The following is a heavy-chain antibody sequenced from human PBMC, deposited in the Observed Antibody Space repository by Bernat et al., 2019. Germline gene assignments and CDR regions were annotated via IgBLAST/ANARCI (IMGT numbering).Heavy chain of an antibody. Sequence: QLQLQESGPGLVKPSETLSLTCTVSGGSISSSSYYWGWIRQPPGKGLEWIGSIYYSGSTYYNPSLKSRVTISVDTSKNQFSLKLSSVTAADTAVYYCARHADYGDNFDYWGQGTLVTVSS. CDR1: GGSISSSSYY. D-gene: IGHD4-17*01. CDR2: IYYSGST. V-gene: IGHV4-39*01. CDR3: ARHADYGDNFDY. J-gene: IGHJ4*02.